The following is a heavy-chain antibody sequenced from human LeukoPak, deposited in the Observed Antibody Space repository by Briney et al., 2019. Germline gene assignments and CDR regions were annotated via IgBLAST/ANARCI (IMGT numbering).Heavy chain of an antibody. J-gene: IGHJ6*02. D-gene: IGHD2-21*01. CDR1: GGSISSGGYY. CDR3: ARDLGVRGMDV. V-gene: IGHV4-31*03. CDR2: LYYTGTT. Sequence: PSQTLSLTCTVSGGSISSGGYYWSRIRQHPGKGLEWIGYLYYTGTTYYNPSLKSRIIISVDTSKTQFSLRLSSVSAADTAIYYCARDLGVRGMDVWGQGTTVTVSS.